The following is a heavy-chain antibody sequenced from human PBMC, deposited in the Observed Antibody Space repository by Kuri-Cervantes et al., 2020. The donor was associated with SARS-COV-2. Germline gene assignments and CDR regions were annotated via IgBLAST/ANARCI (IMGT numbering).Heavy chain of an antibody. Sequence: SETLSLTCTVSGGSISSGDYYWSWIRQPPGKGLEWIGYIYYSGSTYYNPSLKSRVTISVDTSKNQFSLKLSSVTAADTAVYYCARGEAGRGWFDPWGQGTLVTVSS. CDR2: IYYSGST. J-gene: IGHJ5*02. CDR3: ARGEAGRGWFDP. V-gene: IGHV4-30-4*02. CDR1: GGSISSGDYY. D-gene: IGHD3-16*01.